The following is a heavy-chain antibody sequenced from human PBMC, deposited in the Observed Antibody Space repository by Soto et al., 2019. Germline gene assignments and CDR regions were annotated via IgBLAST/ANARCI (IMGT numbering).Heavy chain of an antibody. Sequence: QVQLVQSGAEVQKPGSSVKVSCKASGGTFSSYAISWVRQAPGQGLEWMGGIIPIFGTANYAQKFQGRVTITADKSTSTAYMELSSLRSEDTAVYYCASRYYDSSGYWGAFDIWGQGTMVTVSS. CDR2: IIPIFGTA. CDR3: ASRYYDSSGYWGAFDI. V-gene: IGHV1-69*06. D-gene: IGHD3-22*01. CDR1: GGTFSSYA. J-gene: IGHJ3*02.